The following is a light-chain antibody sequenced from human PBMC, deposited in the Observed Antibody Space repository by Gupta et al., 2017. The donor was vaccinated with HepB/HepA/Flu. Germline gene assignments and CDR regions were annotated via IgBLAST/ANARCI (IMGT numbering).Light chain of an antibody. Sequence: EIVLTQSPGTLSLSPGERATLSCRASQSVSSSYLAWYQQKPGQAPSLLIYGASSRATGIPDRFSGSGSGTDFTLTIIRLEPEDFAVYYCQQYGSSPPLTFGGGTKVEIK. CDR3: QQYGSSPPLT. CDR2: GAS. CDR1: QSVSSSY. V-gene: IGKV3-20*01. J-gene: IGKJ4*01.